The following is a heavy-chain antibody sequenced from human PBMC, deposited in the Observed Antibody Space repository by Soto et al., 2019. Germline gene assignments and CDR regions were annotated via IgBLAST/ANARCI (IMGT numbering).Heavy chain of an antibody. J-gene: IGHJ6*02. CDR3: ARLNGYCISTNCHGYYGMDV. CDR1: GVSISSSNW. CDR2: IYHSGST. V-gene: IGHV4-4*02. D-gene: IGHD2-2*03. Sequence: SETLSLTCAVSGVSISSSNWLSLVRQPPGKGLEWIGEIYHSGSTNYNPSLKSRVTISVDKSKNQFSLKLSSVTAADTAVYYCARLNGYCISTNCHGYYGMDVWGQGTTVTVSS.